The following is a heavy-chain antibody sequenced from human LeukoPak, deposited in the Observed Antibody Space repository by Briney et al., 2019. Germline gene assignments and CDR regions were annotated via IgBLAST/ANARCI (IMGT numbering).Heavy chain of an antibody. CDR3: ARDWNGSGSPNDF. D-gene: IGHD3-10*01. Sequence: GGSLRLSCAVSGFTFSTYWMSWVRQAPGKGLEWVANIKTDGSEKYYVDSVKGRFTISRGNAKNSLYLQMNSLRAEDTAVYYCARDWNGSGSPNDFWGQGTLVTVSS. CDR2: IKTDGSEK. V-gene: IGHV3-7*01. CDR1: GFTFSTYW. J-gene: IGHJ4*02.